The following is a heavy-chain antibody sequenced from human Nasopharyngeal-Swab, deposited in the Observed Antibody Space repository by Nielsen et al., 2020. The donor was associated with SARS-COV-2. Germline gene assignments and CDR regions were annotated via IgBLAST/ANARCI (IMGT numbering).Heavy chain of an antibody. J-gene: IGHJ6*03. CDR1: GLTFSDYY. CDR3: TTLPEYDFWSGHPGAGYMDV. D-gene: IGHD3-3*01. CDR2: MSNSGSTI. Sequence: GGSLRLSCVASGLTFSDYYMSWIRQAPGKGLEWVSYMSNSGSTIYYADSVKGRFTISRDNAKSSLYLQMNSLKTEDTAVYYCTTLPEYDFWSGHPGAGYMDVWGKGTTVTVSS. V-gene: IGHV3-11*01.